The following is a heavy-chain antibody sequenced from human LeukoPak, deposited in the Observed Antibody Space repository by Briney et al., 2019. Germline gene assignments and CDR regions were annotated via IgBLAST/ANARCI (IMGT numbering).Heavy chain of an antibody. J-gene: IGHJ4*02. D-gene: IGHD5-12*01. Sequence: GGSLRLSCAASGFTFSSYEMNWVRQAPGKGLEWVAFIRYDGSYKYYADSVKGRFTISRDNSKNTLDLQMNSLRPEDTALYYCAKDSGTGRIVATIGSAYWGQGTLVTVSS. CDR1: GFTFSSYE. CDR3: AKDSGTGRIVATIGSAY. CDR2: IRYDGSYK. V-gene: IGHV3-30*02.